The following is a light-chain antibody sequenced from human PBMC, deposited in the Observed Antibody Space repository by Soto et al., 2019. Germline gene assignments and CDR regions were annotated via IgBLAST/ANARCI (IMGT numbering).Light chain of an antibody. J-gene: IGLJ2*01. Sequence: QSVLTQPPSVSAAPGEKVTISCSDRTSNIVNNFVSWYRQLPGAAPQLLIHTNNKRPSGVSDRFSGSKSGSSATLGITGLQTGDEAHYYCGTWDYSVTAFVFGGGTKLTVL. CDR2: TNN. CDR1: TSNIVNNF. CDR3: GTWDYSVTAFV. V-gene: IGLV1-51*01.